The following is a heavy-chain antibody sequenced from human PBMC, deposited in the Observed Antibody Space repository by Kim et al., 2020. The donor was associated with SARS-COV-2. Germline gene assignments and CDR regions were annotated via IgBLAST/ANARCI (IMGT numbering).Heavy chain of an antibody. CDR1: GGSVSGYY. J-gene: IGHJ2*01. Sequence: SETLSLTCTVSGGSVSGYYWSWFRQPPGKGLEWVGYIYYSGSTSYNPSLKSRITISVDSSKNQFSLKLSSVTAADTAVYYCARDRGGTSGLVGFGYFDLWGRGALVTVSS. CDR2: IYYSGST. V-gene: IGHV4-59*02. CDR3: ARDRGGTSGLVGFGYFDL. D-gene: IGHD2-8*02.